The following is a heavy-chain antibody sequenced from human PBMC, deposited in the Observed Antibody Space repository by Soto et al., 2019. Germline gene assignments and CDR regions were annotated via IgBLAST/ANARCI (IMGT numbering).Heavy chain of an antibody. J-gene: IGHJ5*02. CDR1: GFTFITYW. Sequence: EVQLVESGGGLVQPGGSLRLSCAASGFTFITYWMQCVRQAPEKGLVWVSSIKGDASTTSYADSVQGRFTISRDNAKNTLYLQMNSLRADEDTAVYYCARGGLKSYWFDPWGQGTLVNVSS. CDR3: ARGGLKSYWFDP. V-gene: IGHV3-74*01. CDR2: IKGDASTT. D-gene: IGHD3-10*01.